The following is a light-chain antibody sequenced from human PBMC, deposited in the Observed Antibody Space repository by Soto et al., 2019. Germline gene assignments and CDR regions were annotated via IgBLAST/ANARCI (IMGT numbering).Light chain of an antibody. Sequence: EVVLTQSPDTLSWSPGETATLSCRASQRVDRYVAWYQQKVGQAPRLLIYDAYTRATGVGARFNGSGSATDFSLTITSLEPEEFEVYYCQQRGKWPSTFGPGTKVEMK. CDR1: QRVDRY. CDR3: QQRGKWPST. CDR2: DAY. J-gene: IGKJ2*02. V-gene: IGKV3-11*01.